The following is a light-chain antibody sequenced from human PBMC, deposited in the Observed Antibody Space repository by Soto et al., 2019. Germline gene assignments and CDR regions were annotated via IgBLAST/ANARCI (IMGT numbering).Light chain of an antibody. V-gene: IGKV1-39*01. CDR2: AAS. CDR1: QNISSY. CDR3: QQCYSSLWT. Sequence: DIQMTQSPSSLSASVGDRVTITCWASQNISSYLNWYQQTPGKAPKLLIYAASSMQSGVPSRFSGSVSGTDFNLTISSLQPEDFATYYCQQCYSSLWTFGQGTKVDIK. J-gene: IGKJ1*01.